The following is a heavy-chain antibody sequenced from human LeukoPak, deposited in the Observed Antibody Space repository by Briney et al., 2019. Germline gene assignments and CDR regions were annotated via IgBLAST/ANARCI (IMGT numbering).Heavy chain of an antibody. Sequence: SETLSLICAVYGGSFSGYYWSWLRQPPGKGLEWIGEINHSGSTSYNPSLKSRVTISVDTSKNQFSLKLSSVTAADTAVYYCARGRGYCSSTSCYARYFDLWGRGTLVTVSS. CDR3: ARGRGYCSSTSCYARYFDL. CDR1: GGSFSGYY. V-gene: IGHV4-34*01. J-gene: IGHJ2*01. CDR2: INHSGST. D-gene: IGHD2-2*01.